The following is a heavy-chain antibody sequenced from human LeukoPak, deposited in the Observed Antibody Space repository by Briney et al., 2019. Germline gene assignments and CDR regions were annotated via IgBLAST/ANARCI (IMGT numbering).Heavy chain of an antibody. CDR2: VYPGDSDT. V-gene: IGHV5-51*01. Sequence: SGESLKISCKGSGYNFATYWIGGVRQMPGKGLGWMGVVYPGDSDTRYSPSFQGQVTMSADKSISTAYLQLSSLKASDTAIYYCARRGNSNWFDPWGQGTLVTV. J-gene: IGHJ5*02. CDR1: GYNFATYW. D-gene: IGHD3-10*01. CDR3: ARRGNSNWFDP.